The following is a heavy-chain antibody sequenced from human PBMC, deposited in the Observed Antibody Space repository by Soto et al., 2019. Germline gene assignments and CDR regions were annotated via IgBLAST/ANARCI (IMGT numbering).Heavy chain of an antibody. Sequence: PGGSLRLSCAASGFTFDDYAMHWVRQAPGKGLEWVSGISWNSGSIGYADSVKGRFTISRDNSKNTLYLQMNSLRAEDTAVYYCAKRFGYSGYDLGVCFDYWGQGTLVTVSS. V-gene: IGHV3-9*01. CDR2: ISWNSGSI. J-gene: IGHJ4*02. CDR1: GFTFDDYA. D-gene: IGHD5-12*01. CDR3: AKRFGYSGYDLGVCFDY.